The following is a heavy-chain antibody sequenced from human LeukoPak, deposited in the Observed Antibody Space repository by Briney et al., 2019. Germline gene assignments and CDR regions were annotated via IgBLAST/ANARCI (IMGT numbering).Heavy chain of an antibody. Sequence: PGGSLRLSCAASGFTFSSYSMNWGRQAPGKGLEWVSSIGSGTTYIYYADSVKGRFTISRDNAANSLYLQMDSLRADDTAVYYCAREDPRIQTWCDYWGQGTLVTVSS. CDR2: IGSGTTYI. J-gene: IGHJ4*02. CDR1: GFTFSSYS. CDR3: AREDPRIQTWCDY. V-gene: IGHV3-21*01. D-gene: IGHD5-18*01.